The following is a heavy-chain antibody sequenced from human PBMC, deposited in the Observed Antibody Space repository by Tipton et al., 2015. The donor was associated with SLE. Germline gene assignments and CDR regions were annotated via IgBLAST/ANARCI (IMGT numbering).Heavy chain of an antibody. CDR1: GGSISSSSYY. V-gene: IGHV4-39*07. D-gene: IGHD3-10*01. J-gene: IGHJ4*02. CDR2: INHSGST. CDR3: ARVGSGSSLPFDY. Sequence: TLSLTCTVSGGSISSSSYYWSWIRQPPGKGLEWIGEINHSGSTNYNPSLKSRVTISVDTSKNQFSLKLSSVTAADTAVYYCARVGSGSSLPFDYWGQGTLVTVSS.